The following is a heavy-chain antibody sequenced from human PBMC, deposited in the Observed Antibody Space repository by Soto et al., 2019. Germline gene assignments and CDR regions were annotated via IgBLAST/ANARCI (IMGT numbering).Heavy chain of an antibody. Sequence: SVKVSCKTSGGTFSSYSISWVLQAPGQGLEWMGGIIPLFGTTNYAQKFQGRVTITADESTTTAYMELSSLRSEDTAVYYCARGTGDRFPGRGIDYWGQGTLVTVSS. D-gene: IGHD7-27*01. CDR3: ARGTGDRFPGRGIDY. CDR2: IIPLFGTT. V-gene: IGHV1-69*13. J-gene: IGHJ4*02. CDR1: GGTFSSYS.